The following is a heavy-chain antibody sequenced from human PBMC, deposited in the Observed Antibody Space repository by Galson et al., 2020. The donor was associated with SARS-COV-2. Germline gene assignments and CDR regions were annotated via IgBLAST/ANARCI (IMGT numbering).Heavy chain of an antibody. J-gene: IGHJ6*02. CDR1: GFTFSSYS. Sequence: GESLKISCAASGFTFSSYSMNWVRQAPGKGLEWVSSISSSSSYIYYADSVKGRFTISRDNAKNSLYLQMNSLRAEDTAVYYCVRISGYSYGWFGMDVWGQGTTVTVSS. D-gene: IGHD5-18*01. CDR2: ISSSSSYI. CDR3: VRISGYSYGWFGMDV. V-gene: IGHV3-21*01.